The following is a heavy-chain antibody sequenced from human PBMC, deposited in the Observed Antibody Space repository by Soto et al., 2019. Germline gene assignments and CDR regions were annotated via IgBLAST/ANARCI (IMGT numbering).Heavy chain of an antibody. J-gene: IGHJ4*02. Sequence: QVQLVQSGAEVKRPGSSVQVSCKASGGTFSSYAISWVRQAPGHGLEWMGGIVPSFGSADYAHNVQGRVTITADESTTTAYMELSSLTSDDTALYYCARDTGTVFDGSGYYQRGLNNWGQGTLVTVSS. CDR1: GGTFSSYA. CDR2: IVPSFGSA. CDR3: ARDTGTVFDGSGYYQRGLNN. V-gene: IGHV1-69*01. D-gene: IGHD3-22*01.